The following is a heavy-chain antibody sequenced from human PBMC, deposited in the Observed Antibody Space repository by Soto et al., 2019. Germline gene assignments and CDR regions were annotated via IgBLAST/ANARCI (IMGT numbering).Heavy chain of an antibody. Sequence: GGSLRLSCAASGFTFSSYWMSWVRQAPGKGLEWVANIKQDGSEKYYVDSVKGRFTISRDNAKNSLYLQMNSLRAEDTAVYYCARDLINAYFITMIVVVSPPDYWGQGTLVTVSS. CDR3: ARDLINAYFITMIVVVSPPDY. CDR1: GFTFSSYW. J-gene: IGHJ4*02. V-gene: IGHV3-7*03. CDR2: IKQDGSEK. D-gene: IGHD3-22*01.